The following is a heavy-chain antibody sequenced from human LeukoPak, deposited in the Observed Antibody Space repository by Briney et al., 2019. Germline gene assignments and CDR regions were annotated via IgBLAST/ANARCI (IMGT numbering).Heavy chain of an antibody. Sequence: SETLSLTCAVYGGSFSGYYWSWIRQPPGKGLKWIGEINHSGSTNYNPSLKSRVTISVDTSKNQFSLKLSSVTAADTAVYYCARTTYYYDSSGYALDYWGQGTLVTVSS. D-gene: IGHD3-22*01. CDR1: GGSFSGYY. V-gene: IGHV4-34*01. CDR3: ARTTYYYDSSGYALDY. CDR2: INHSGST. J-gene: IGHJ4*02.